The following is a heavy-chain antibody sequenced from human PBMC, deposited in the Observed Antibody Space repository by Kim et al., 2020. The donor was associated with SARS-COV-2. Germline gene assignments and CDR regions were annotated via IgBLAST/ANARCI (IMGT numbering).Heavy chain of an antibody. J-gene: IGHJ1*01. CDR1: GYSFSNYW. CDR3: ARQEGQQLVPLQN. V-gene: IGHV5-51*01. D-gene: IGHD6-13*01. Sequence: GESLKISCKGSGYSFSNYWIAWVRQMPGKGLEWMGIIYPGDSDTKYSPSFQGQVTISADKSISTAYLQWNSLKASDTGIYYCARQEGQQLVPLQNWGQGTLVSVSS. CDR2: IYPGDSDT.